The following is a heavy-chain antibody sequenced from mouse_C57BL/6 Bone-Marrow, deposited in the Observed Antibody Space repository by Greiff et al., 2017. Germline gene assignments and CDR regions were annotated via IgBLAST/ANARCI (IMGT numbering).Heavy chain of an antibody. J-gene: IGHJ2*01. Sequence: VKVVESGAELVRPGASVTLSCKASGYTFTDYEMHWVKQTPVHGLEWIGAIDPETGGTAYNQKFKGKAILTADKSSSTAYMELRSLTSEDSAVYYCTRFLLWPFDYWGQGTTLTVSS. D-gene: IGHD2-1*01. V-gene: IGHV1-15*01. CDR2: IDPETGGT. CDR1: GYTFTDYE. CDR3: TRFLLWPFDY.